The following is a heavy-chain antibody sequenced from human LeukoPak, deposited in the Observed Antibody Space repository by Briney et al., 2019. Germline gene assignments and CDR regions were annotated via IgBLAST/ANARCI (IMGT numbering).Heavy chain of an antibody. CDR2: ISDYP. V-gene: IGHV3-23*05. CDR3: TKDSQGSYDGFWYGTYGMDV. Sequence: GGSLRLSCVASGFSFNTFALTWVRQAPGKGLEWVSTISDYPHYADSVRGRFTISRDNSWKTVFLQMNSLTPEDAATYYCTKDSQGSYDGFWYGTYGMDVWGQGTTVTVSS. D-gene: IGHD3-16*01. CDR1: GFSFNTFA. J-gene: IGHJ6*02.